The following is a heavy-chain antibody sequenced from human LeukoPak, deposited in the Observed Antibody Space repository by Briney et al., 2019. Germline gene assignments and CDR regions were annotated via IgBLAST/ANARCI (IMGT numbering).Heavy chain of an antibody. CDR1: GFTFIDYY. CDR3: ASSTQDYYDSTGYYFDY. J-gene: IGHJ4*02. V-gene: IGHV3-11*01. Sequence: GGSLILSFAAPGFTFIDYYRGWSRQAPGKGLEGGSYITSRGSTIYYAESVQGRFTIYRAKDKNSLYLQMNSLSDADTAVYYCASSTQDYYDSTGYYFDYWGQGTLVTVSS. CDR2: ITSRGSTI. D-gene: IGHD3-22*01.